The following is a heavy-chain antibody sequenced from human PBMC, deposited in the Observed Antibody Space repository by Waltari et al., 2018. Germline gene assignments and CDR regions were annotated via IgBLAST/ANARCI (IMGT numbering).Heavy chain of an antibody. CDR2: ISDAGGII. J-gene: IGHJ4*02. CDR3: ARGSGVDS. Sequence: VQLLESGGGLVQPGGSLRLSCAASGFRFSTYVMNWVRQAPGKGLEWVSSISDAGGIINYADSVKGRFTISRDNSKNTLYLQMNSLRADDTAVYYCARGSGVDSWGQGTLVTISS. CDR1: GFRFSTYV. D-gene: IGHD7-27*01. V-gene: IGHV3-23*01.